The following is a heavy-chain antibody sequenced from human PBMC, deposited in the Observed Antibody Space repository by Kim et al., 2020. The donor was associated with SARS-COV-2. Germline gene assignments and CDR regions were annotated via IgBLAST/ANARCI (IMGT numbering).Heavy chain of an antibody. D-gene: IGHD3-3*01. Sequence: ASVKVSCKASGYTFTSYGISWVRQAPGQGLEWMGWISAYNGNTNYAQKLQGRVTMTTDTSTSTAYMELRSLRSDDTAVYYCARDRSLITIFGVDATFDIWGQGTMVTVSS. CDR3: ARDRSLITIFGVDATFDI. CDR2: ISAYNGNT. J-gene: IGHJ3*02. V-gene: IGHV1-18*01. CDR1: GYTFTSYG.